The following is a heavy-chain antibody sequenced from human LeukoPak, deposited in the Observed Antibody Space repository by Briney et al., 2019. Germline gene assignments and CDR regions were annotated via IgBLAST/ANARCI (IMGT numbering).Heavy chain of an antibody. J-gene: IGHJ6*03. D-gene: IGHD1-14*01. CDR3: ATNSRRPHQYYMDV. Sequence: GGSLRLSCAGSGFTFRSYWMHWVRQDPGKGLVWVARINGDGSSISYADSVKGRFTISRDNSKNTLYLQMTSLRVEDTAFYYCATNSRRPHQYYMDVWGKGTTVTVSS. CDR1: GFTFRSYW. CDR2: INGDGSSI. V-gene: IGHV3-74*01.